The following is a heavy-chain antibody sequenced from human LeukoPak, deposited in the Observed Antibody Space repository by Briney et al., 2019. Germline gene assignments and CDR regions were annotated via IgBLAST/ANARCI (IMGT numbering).Heavy chain of an antibody. Sequence: ASVKVSCTVSGYTLTELSMHWVRQAPGKGLEWMGGFDPEDGETIYAQKFQGRVTMTEDTSTDTAYMELSSLRSEDTAVYYCATVTMVRGVMENWFDPWGQGTLVTVSS. CDR2: FDPEDGET. V-gene: IGHV1-24*01. J-gene: IGHJ5*02. CDR1: GYTLTELS. CDR3: ATVTMVRGVMENWFDP. D-gene: IGHD3-10*01.